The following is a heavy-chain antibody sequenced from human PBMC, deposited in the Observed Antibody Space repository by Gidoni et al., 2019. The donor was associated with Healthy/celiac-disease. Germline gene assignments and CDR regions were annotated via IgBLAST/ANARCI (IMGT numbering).Heavy chain of an antibody. CDR2: INPNSGGT. D-gene: IGHD3-22*01. CDR1: GYTFTGYY. Sequence: QVQLVQSGAEVKKPGASVKVSCKASGYTFTGYYMNWVRQAPGQGLEWMGWINPNSGGTNYAQKFQGRVTMTRDTSISTAYMELSRLRSDDTAVYYCARDSEKFGVVVTYFDYWGQGTLVTVSS. J-gene: IGHJ4*02. CDR3: ARDSEKFGVVVTYFDY. V-gene: IGHV1-2*02.